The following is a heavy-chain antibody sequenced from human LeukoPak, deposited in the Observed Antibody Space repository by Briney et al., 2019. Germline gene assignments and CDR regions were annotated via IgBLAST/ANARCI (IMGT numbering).Heavy chain of an antibody. Sequence: SQTLSLTCALSGDSVSSKRAAWNWIRQSPSRGLEWLGRTYYRSKWYNDYAVSVKSRISITPDTSKNQFSLHLNSVTPEDTAVYYCARVHFGEEVNWFDPWGQGTLVTVSS. CDR1: GDSVSSKRAA. V-gene: IGHV6-1*01. CDR2: TYYRSKWYN. J-gene: IGHJ5*02. CDR3: ARVHFGEEVNWFDP. D-gene: IGHD4-17*01.